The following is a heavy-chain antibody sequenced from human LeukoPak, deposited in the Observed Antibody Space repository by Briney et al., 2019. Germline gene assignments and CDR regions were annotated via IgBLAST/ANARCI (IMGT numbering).Heavy chain of an antibody. CDR1: GGSFSGYY. CDR3: ARGPYSSGLYYFDY. J-gene: IGHJ4*02. Sequence: SETLSLTCAVYGGSFSGYYWSWIRQPPGNGLEWIGEINHSGSTNYNPSLKSRVTISVDTSKNQFSLKLSSVTAADTAVYYCARGPYSSGLYYFDYWGQGTLVTVSS. V-gene: IGHV4-34*01. CDR2: INHSGST. D-gene: IGHD6-19*01.